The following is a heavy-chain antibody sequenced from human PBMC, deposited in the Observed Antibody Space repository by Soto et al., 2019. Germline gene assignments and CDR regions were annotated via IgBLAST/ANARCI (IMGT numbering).Heavy chain of an antibody. D-gene: IGHD3-10*01. CDR1: GGSISSYY. CDR2: IYYSGST. Sequence: PSETLSLTCTVSGGSISSYYWSWIRQPPGKGLEWIGYIYYSGSTNYNPSLKSRVTISVDTSKNQFSLKLSSVTAADTAVYYCAIYMVRGVLRYMDVWGKGTTVTVSS. CDR3: AIYMVRGVLRYMDV. J-gene: IGHJ6*03. V-gene: IGHV4-59*08.